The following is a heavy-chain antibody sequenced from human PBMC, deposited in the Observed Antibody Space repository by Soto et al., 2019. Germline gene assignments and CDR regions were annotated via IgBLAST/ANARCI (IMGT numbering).Heavy chain of an antibody. CDR3: ARHGRYSSSWSVWSVDY. V-gene: IGHV4-4*07. J-gene: IGHJ4*02. Sequence: SETLSLTCTVSGGSISSYYWSWIRQPAGKGLEWIGRIYTSGSTNYNPSLKSRVTMSVDTSKNQFSLKLSSVTAADTAVYYCARHGRYSSSWSVWSVDYWGQGTLVTVS. CDR2: IYTSGST. CDR1: GGSISSYY. D-gene: IGHD6-13*01.